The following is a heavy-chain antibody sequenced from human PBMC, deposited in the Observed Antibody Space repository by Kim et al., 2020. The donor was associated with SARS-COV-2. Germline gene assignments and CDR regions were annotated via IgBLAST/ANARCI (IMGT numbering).Heavy chain of an antibody. D-gene: IGHD2-2*03. V-gene: IGHV3-11*05. Sequence: VKGRFTISRDNAKSSLYLQMNSLRAEDTAVYYCARGVGIVVVPAALYFDLWGRGTLVTVSS. CDR3: ARGVGIVVVPAALYFDL. J-gene: IGHJ2*01.